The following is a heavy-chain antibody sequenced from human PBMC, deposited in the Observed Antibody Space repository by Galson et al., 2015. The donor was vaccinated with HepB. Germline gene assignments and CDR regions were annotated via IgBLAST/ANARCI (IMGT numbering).Heavy chain of an antibody. V-gene: IGHV1-3*01. CDR3: ARDHYDFWSGLEKGWGVFNGMDV. J-gene: IGHJ6*02. CDR1: GYTFTSYA. D-gene: IGHD3-3*01. Sequence: SVKVSCKASGYTFTSYAMHWVRQAPGQRLEWMGWINAGNGNTKYSQKFQGRVTITRDTSASTAYMELSSLRSEGTAVYYCARDHYDFWSGLEKGWGVFNGMDVWGQGTTVTVSS. CDR2: INAGNGNT.